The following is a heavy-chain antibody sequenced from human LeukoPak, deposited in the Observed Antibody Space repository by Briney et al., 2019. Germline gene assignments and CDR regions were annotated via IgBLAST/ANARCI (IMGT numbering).Heavy chain of an antibody. CDR1: GFTFSSYD. V-gene: IGHV3-30*03. D-gene: IGHD1-14*01. CDR3: ARSYQRYYFDC. J-gene: IGHJ4*02. CDR2: ISYDGGNK. Sequence: GGSLRLSCAASGFTFSSYDMHWVRQAPGKGLEWVAIISYDGGNKYYADSVKGRFTISRDNSKNTLFLQMNSLRAEDTAVYFCARSYQRYYFDCWGQGTLVTVSS.